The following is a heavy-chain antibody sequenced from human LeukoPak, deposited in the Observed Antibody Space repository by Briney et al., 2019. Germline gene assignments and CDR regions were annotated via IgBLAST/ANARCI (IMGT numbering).Heavy chain of an antibody. V-gene: IGHV3-66*02. D-gene: IGHD6-19*01. CDR1: GFTVSSNY. CDR3: AREGYSSGWSFDY. J-gene: IGHJ4*02. Sequence: GGSLRLSCAASGFTVSSNYMSWVRQAPGKGLEWVSVIYDGGTTYYADSVKGRFTISRDNSKNTLYLQMNSLRAEDTAVYYCAREGYSSGWSFDYWGQGTLVTVST. CDR2: IYDGGTT.